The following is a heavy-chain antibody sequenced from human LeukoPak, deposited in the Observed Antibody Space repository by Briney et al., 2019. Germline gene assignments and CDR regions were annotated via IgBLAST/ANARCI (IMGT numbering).Heavy chain of an antibody. CDR3: ARMVRGVVLGPNYYPYHMDV. V-gene: IGHV4-39*02. CDR1: GGSISSHLYF. Sequence: PSEILSPTCTVSGGSISSHLYFWAWIRQPPGKGLEWIGSIYYGGSTYYNPSLKRRVTISVDTSKDDFSLKLASVTAADTAMYYCARMVRGVVLGPNYYPYHMDVWGTGTTVSVSS. CDR2: IYYGGST. D-gene: IGHD3-10*01. J-gene: IGHJ6*03.